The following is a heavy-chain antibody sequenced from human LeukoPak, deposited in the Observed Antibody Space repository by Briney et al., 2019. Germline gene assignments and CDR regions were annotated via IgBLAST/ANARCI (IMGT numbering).Heavy chain of an antibody. D-gene: IGHD3-16*01. Sequence: GASVKVSFKVSGYTLTELSMHWVRQAPGKGLEWMGWISAYNGNTNYAQKLQGRVTMTTDTSTSTAYMELRSLRSDDTAVYYCARADWGRWFDPWGQGTLVTVSS. V-gene: IGHV1-18*01. CDR2: ISAYNGNT. CDR3: ARADWGRWFDP. J-gene: IGHJ5*02. CDR1: GYTLTELS.